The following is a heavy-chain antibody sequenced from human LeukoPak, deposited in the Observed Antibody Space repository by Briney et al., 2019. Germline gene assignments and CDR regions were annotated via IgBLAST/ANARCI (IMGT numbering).Heavy chain of an antibody. CDR1: RGSLSSYY. CDR2: IYYSGST. D-gene: IGHD2-2*01. Sequence: SETLSLTCSVSRGSLSSYYWSWIRQPPGKGLEYIGYIYYSGSTNYNPSLKSRVTISVDTSKDQFSLNLTSVTAADTAVYYCARLKCSSTTCPSRYVMDVWGQGTTVSVS. CDR3: ARLKCSSTTCPSRYVMDV. V-gene: IGHV4-59*01. J-gene: IGHJ6*02.